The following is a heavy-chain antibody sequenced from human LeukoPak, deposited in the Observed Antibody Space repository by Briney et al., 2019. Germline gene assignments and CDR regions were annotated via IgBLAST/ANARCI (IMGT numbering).Heavy chain of an antibody. CDR2: IYYSGST. Sequence: PSETLSLTCTVSGGSISSGGYYWSWIRQHPGKGLEWIGYIYYSGSTYYNPSLKSRVTISVDTSKNQFSLKLSSVTAADTAVYYCAREPTTVPRLYYYYGMDVWGQGTTVTVSS. J-gene: IGHJ6*02. CDR1: GGSISSGGYY. D-gene: IGHD4-17*01. V-gene: IGHV4-31*03. CDR3: AREPTTVPRLYYYYGMDV.